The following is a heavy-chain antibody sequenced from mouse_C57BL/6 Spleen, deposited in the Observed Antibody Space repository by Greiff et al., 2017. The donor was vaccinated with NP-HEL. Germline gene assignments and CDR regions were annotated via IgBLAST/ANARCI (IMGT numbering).Heavy chain of an antibody. Sequence: QVQLKESGAELVRPGTSVKMSCKASGYTFTNYWIGWAKQRPGHGLEWIGDIYPGGGYTNYNEKFKGKATLTADKSSSTAYMQFSSLTSEDSAIYYCARGEDYWYFDVWGTGTTVTVSS. CDR3: ARGEDYWYFDV. V-gene: IGHV1-63*01. CDR1: GYTFTNYW. J-gene: IGHJ1*03. CDR2: IYPGGGYT.